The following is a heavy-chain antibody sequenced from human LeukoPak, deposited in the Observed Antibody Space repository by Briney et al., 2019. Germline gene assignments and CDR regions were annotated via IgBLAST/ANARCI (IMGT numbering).Heavy chain of an antibody. J-gene: IGHJ4*02. CDR3: AMAKRWFVVRAAFDY. Sequence: GESLMLSCKGSGYSFTSYWIGWARQMARKGMEWMGIIYPGDSDTRYSPAFHGHVTITAIKSISTAYQQWSSLKDPDPDIYYCAMAKRWFVVRAAFDYWGQGTLVTVSS. V-gene: IGHV5-51*01. CDR1: GYSFTSYW. D-gene: IGHD2-2*01. CDR2: IYPGDSDT.